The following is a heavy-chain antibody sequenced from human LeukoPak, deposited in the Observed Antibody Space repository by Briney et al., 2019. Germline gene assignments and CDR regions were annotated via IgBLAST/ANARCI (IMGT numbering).Heavy chain of an antibody. CDR1: GFTFSSYW. V-gene: IGHV3-7*01. CDR3: ARDLERVAVEGAFDI. Sequence: GGSLRLSCAASGFTFSSYWMSWVRQAPGKGVEWVANIKQDGSEKYYVDSVKGRFTISRDNAKNSLYLQMNSLRAEDTAVYYCARDLERVAVEGAFDIWGQGTMVTVSS. D-gene: IGHD6-19*01. CDR2: IKQDGSEK. J-gene: IGHJ3*02.